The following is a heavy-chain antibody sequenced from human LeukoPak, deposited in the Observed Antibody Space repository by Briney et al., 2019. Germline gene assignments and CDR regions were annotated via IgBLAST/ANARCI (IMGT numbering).Heavy chain of an antibody. CDR1: GYTFTGYY. CDR3: ARVDIVVVPAAMTNWFDP. V-gene: IGHV1-2*02. J-gene: IGHJ5*02. CDR2: INPNSGGT. D-gene: IGHD2-2*03. Sequence: ASVKVSCKASGYTFTGYYMHWVRQAPGQGLEWMGWINPNSGGTNYAQKFQGRVTMTRDTSISTAYMELSRLRSDDTAVYYCARVDIVVVPAAMTNWFDPWGQGTLVTVSS.